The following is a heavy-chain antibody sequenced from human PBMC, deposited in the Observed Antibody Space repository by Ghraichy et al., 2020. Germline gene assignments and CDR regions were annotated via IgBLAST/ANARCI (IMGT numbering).Heavy chain of an antibody. CDR2: ISYDGSNK. J-gene: IGHJ4*02. D-gene: IGHD4-23*01. CDR3: AKDDAYGGNSVKSFDY. CDR1: GFALNDYG. Sequence: GGSLRLSCAASGFALNDYGTHWVRQAPGKGLEWVAFISYDGSNKYYADSVKGRFTISRDTSKNTLYVQMNSLRTEDTAVYYCAKDDAYGGNSVKSFDYWGQGTLVTVSS. V-gene: IGHV3-30*18.